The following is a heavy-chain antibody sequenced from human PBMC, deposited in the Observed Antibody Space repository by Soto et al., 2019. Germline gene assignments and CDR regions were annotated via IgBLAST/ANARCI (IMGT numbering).Heavy chain of an antibody. V-gene: IGHV1-69*01. CDR2: IIPVFDTV. J-gene: IGHJ4*02. CDR1: GGLFSSYA. D-gene: IGHD3-22*01. Sequence: QAQLVQSGAEVKKSGSSVKVSCKDTGGLFSSYAVSWVRQAPGQGLEWMGGIIPVFDTVYYAQKFQGRVTSTADEATNTAYMELSSLRSEDTAMYYCARGGSGYVWFNEFWGQGTLVTVSS. CDR3: ARGGSGYVWFNEF.